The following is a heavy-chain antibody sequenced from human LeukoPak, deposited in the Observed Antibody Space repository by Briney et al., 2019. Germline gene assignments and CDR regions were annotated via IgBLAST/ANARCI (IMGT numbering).Heavy chain of an antibody. CDR1: GFTFSSYG. V-gene: IGHV3-23*01. Sequence: GGSLRLSCAASGFTFSSYGMSWVRQAPGKGLEGVSAISGSGSNTYYAASVKGRLTISRDNSKNTLFLQMNSLGAEDTAVYYCAKSGYSSSWYDYWGQGTLVTVSA. J-gene: IGHJ4*02. CDR3: AKSGYSSSWYDY. D-gene: IGHD6-13*01. CDR2: ISGSGSNT.